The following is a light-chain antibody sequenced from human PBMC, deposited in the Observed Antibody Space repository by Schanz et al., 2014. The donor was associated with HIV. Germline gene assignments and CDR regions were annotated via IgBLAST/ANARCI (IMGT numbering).Light chain of an antibody. J-gene: IGLJ2*01. CDR3: SSYAGTANLI. CDR1: SSDVGSYNR. Sequence: QSALTQPPSVSGSPGQSVTISCTGTSSDVGSYNRVSWYQQPPGKAPKLIIYNVSQRPSGVPDRFSGSKSGNTASLTISGLQAEDEADYHCSSYAGTANLIFGGGTKVTVL. V-gene: IGLV2-8*01. CDR2: NVS.